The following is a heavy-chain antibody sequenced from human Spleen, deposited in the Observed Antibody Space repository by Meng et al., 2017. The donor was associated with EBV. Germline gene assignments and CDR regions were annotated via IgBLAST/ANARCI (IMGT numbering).Heavy chain of an antibody. J-gene: IGHJ4*02. D-gene: IGHD1-14*01. Sequence: EVQLVESGGALVQPGGSLRLSCAASGFTFSRYWMHWARQAPGKGLEWVSRTNENGATTTYADSVKGRFTISRDNAKNTLYLQMNSLRAEDTAIYYCSRDLAGSVDYWGQGTLVTVSS. V-gene: IGHV3-74*03. CDR1: GFTFSRYW. CDR2: TNENGATT. CDR3: SRDLAGSVDY.